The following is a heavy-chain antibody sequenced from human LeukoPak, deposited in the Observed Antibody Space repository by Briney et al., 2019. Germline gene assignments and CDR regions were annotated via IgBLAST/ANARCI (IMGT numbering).Heavy chain of an antibody. V-gene: IGHV3-30-3*01. CDR2: ISYDGSNK. Sequence: GGSLRLSCAASGFTFSSYAMHWVRQAPGKGLEWVAVISYDGSNKYYADSVKGRFTISRDNSKNTLYLQTNSLRAEDTAVYYCARGYYSSGWYEYWGQGTLVTVSS. CDR1: GFTFSSYA. D-gene: IGHD6-19*01. J-gene: IGHJ4*02. CDR3: ARGYYSSGWYEY.